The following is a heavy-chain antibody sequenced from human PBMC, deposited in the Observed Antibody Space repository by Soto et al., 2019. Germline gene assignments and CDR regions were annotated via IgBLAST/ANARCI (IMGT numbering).Heavy chain of an antibody. V-gene: IGHV1-69*01. CDR2: IIPILGTA. Sequence: QVQLVQSGAEVKKPGSSVKVSCKASGGTFSSYAISWVRQAPGQGLEWMGGIIPILGTANYAQKFQGRVTITADESTSTAYMELSSLRSEDTAVYYCARVNYDFWSGYSAPFDYWGQGTLVTVSS. CDR1: GGTFSSYA. CDR3: ARVNYDFWSGYSAPFDY. J-gene: IGHJ4*02. D-gene: IGHD3-3*01.